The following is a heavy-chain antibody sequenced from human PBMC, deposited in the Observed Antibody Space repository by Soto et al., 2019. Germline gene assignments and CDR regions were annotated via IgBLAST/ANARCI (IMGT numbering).Heavy chain of an antibody. Sequence: GSLRLSCAASGFTFSSYAMHWVRQAPGKGLEWVAVISYDGSNKYYADSVKGRFTISRDNSKNTLYLQMNSLRAEDTAVYYCATMFVPAAHYYYYGMDVWGQGTTVTVSS. D-gene: IGHD2-2*01. V-gene: IGHV3-30-3*01. CDR1: GFTFSSYA. J-gene: IGHJ6*02. CDR2: ISYDGSNK. CDR3: ATMFVPAAHYYYYGMDV.